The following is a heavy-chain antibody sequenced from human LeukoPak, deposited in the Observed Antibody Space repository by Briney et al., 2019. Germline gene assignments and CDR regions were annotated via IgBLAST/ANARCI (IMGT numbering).Heavy chain of an antibody. J-gene: IGHJ4*02. V-gene: IGHV1-2*02. CDR1: GYTFTGYY. CDR2: INPNSGGT. Sequence: GASVKVSCKASGYTFTGYYMHWVRQAPGQGLEWMGWINPNSGGTNYAQKFQGRVTMTRDTSISTAYMELSRLRSDDTAVYYCARVDIAARVPDYWGQRTLVTVSS. CDR3: ARVDIAARVPDY. D-gene: IGHD6-6*01.